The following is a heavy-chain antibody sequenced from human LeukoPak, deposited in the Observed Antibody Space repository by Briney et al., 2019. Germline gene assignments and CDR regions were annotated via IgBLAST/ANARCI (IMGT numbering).Heavy chain of an antibody. D-gene: IGHD6-6*01. J-gene: IGHJ4*02. V-gene: IGHV4-4*07. CDR2: IYTSGST. Sequence: SETLSLTCTVSGGSISSYYWSCIRQPAGKGLEWIGRIYTSGSTNYNPSLKSRVTMSVDTSKNQFSLKLSSVTAADTAVYYCARELSSIAARLDYWGQGTLVTVSS. CDR1: GGSISSYY. CDR3: ARELSSIAARLDY.